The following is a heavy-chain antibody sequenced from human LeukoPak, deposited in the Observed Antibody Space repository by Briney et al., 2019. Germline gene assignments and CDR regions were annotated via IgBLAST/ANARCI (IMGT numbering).Heavy chain of an antibody. D-gene: IGHD2-15*01. CDR2: INPSGGST. Sequence: ASVKVSCKASGYTFTSYGISWVRQAPGQGLEWMGIINPSGGSTSYAQKFQGRVTMTRDMSTSTVYMELSSLRSEDTAVYYCARAPEGYCSGGSCYSINWFDPWGQGTLVTVSS. CDR3: ARAPEGYCSGGSCYSINWFDP. V-gene: IGHV1-46*01. CDR1: GYTFTSYG. J-gene: IGHJ5*02.